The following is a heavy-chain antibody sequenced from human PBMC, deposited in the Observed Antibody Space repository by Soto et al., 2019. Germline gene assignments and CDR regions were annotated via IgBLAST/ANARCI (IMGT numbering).Heavy chain of an antibody. D-gene: IGHD6-13*01. CDR1: GGSISSYY. CDR2: IYYSGST. CDR3: ARDVAAAGSWFDP. J-gene: IGHJ5*02. Sequence: LSLTCTVSGGSISSYYWSWIRQPPGKGLEWIGYIYYSGSTNYNPSLKSRVTISVDTSKNQFSLKLSSVTAADTAVYYCARDVAAAGSWFDPWGQGTLVTVS. V-gene: IGHV4-59*01.